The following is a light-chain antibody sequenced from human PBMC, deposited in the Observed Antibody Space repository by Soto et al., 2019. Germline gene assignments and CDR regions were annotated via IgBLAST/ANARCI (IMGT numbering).Light chain of an antibody. CDR1: SSNIGNNF. J-gene: IGLJ2*01. CDR2: DIY. V-gene: IGLV1-51*01. CDR3: GTWDSSLSAVV. Sequence: QSVLTQPPSVSAAPGQNITISCFGSSSNIGNNFVSWYQHLPGAAPKLLIYDIYKRPSGIPDRFSGSKSGTSATLGITGLQTGDEADYYCGTWDSSLSAVVFGGGTQLTVL.